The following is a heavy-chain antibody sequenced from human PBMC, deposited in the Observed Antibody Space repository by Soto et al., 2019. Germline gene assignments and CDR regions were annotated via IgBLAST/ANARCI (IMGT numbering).Heavy chain of an antibody. Sequence: GGSLRLSCAASGFTFSNSWMTWVRQAPGRRLEWVANIKPDGSVIYYLDSVKGRFTVSRDNAKNAMYLQMNSLRAEDTAVYYCAKAGYYDSSGYYSLFWYFDFWGRGTLVTVSS. CDR1: GFTFSNSW. D-gene: IGHD3-22*01. J-gene: IGHJ2*01. V-gene: IGHV3-7*05. CDR2: IKPDGSVI. CDR3: AKAGYYDSSGYYSLFWYFDF.